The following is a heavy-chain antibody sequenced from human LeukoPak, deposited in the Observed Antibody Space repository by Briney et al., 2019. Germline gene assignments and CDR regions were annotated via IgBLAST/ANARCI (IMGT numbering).Heavy chain of an antibody. D-gene: IGHD5-12*01. CDR2: ISHSGST. V-gene: IGHV4-34*01. CDR1: GGSFSGYY. CDR3: AAQYSGYVRRDY. Sequence: PSETLSLTCAVYGGSFSGYYWSWIRQPPGKGLEWIGEISHSGSTNYNPSLKSRVTISVDTSKNQFSMKLSSVTAADTAVYYCAAQYSGYVRRDYWGQGTLVTVSS. J-gene: IGHJ4*02.